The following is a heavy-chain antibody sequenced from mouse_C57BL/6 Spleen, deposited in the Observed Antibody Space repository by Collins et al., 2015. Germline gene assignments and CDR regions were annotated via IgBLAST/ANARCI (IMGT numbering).Heavy chain of an antibody. CDR2: IHPNSGST. J-gene: IGHJ2*01. V-gene: IGHV1-64*01. D-gene: IGHD1-1*01. CDR3: ARSNYGSSYDYFDY. CDR1: GYTFTSYW. Sequence: QVQLQQPGAELVKPGASVKLSCKASGYTFTSYWMHWVKQRPGQGLEWIGVIHPNSGSTNYNEKFKSKATLTVDKSSSTAYMQLSSLTSEDSAVYYCARSNYGSSYDYFDYWGQGTTLTVSS.